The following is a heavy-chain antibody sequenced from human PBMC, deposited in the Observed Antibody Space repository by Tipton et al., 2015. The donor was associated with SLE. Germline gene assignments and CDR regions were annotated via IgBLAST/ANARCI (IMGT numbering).Heavy chain of an antibody. V-gene: IGHV4-31*03. J-gene: IGHJ4*02. Sequence: TLSLTCTVSGGSISSGGHYWSWIRQHPGKGLEWIGYIYYSGSTYYNPSLKSRVTISVDTSKNQFSLKLSSVTAADTAVYYCARVRYFDWALDYWGQGTLVTVSS. CDR2: IYYSGST. D-gene: IGHD3-9*01. CDR1: GGSISSGGHY. CDR3: ARVRYFDWALDY.